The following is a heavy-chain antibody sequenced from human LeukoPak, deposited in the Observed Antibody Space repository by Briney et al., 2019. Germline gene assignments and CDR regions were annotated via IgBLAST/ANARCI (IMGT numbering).Heavy chain of an antibody. CDR2: IYYSGST. Sequence: SETLSLTCTVSGGSISSYYWSWIRKPPGKGLEWIGYIYYSGSTNYNPSLKSRVTISVDTSKNQFSLKLSSVTAADTAVYYCAGLWSGYKFDYRGQGTLVTVSS. CDR1: GGSISSYY. D-gene: IGHD3-3*01. J-gene: IGHJ4*02. V-gene: IGHV4-59*01. CDR3: AGLWSGYKFDY.